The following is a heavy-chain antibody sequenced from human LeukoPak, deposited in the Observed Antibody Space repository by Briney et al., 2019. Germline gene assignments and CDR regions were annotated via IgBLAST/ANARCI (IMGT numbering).Heavy chain of an antibody. V-gene: IGHV3-21*01. D-gene: IGHD4-17*01. Sequence: GGSLRLSCAASGFTFSSYSMNWVRQAPGKGLEWVSSISSSSSYIYYADSEKGRFTISRDNAKNSLYLQMNSLRAEDTAVYYCARVGSRRTTALDYWGQGTLVTVSS. CDR2: ISSSSSYI. CDR1: GFTFSSYS. CDR3: ARVGSRRTTALDY. J-gene: IGHJ4*02.